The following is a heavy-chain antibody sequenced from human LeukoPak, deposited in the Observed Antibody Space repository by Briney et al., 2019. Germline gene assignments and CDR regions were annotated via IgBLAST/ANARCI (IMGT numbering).Heavy chain of an antibody. CDR2: ISYDGSNK. D-gene: IGHD6-19*01. CDR1: GFTFSSYA. V-gene: IGHV3-30-3*01. Sequence: GGSLRLSCAASGFTFSSYAMHWVRQAPGKGLEWVAVISYDGSNKYYADSVKGRFTVSRDNSKNTLHLQMNSLRAEDTAVYYCAGSPRYSSGWYLDYWGQGTLVSVSS. CDR3: AGSPRYSSGWYLDY. J-gene: IGHJ4*02.